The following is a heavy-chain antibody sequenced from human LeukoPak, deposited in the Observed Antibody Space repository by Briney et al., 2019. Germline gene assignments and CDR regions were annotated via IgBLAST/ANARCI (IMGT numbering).Heavy chain of an antibody. CDR2: IYHSGST. Sequence: PSETLSLTCAVSGYSISSGYYWGWIRQPPGKGLEWIGSIYHSGSTYYNPSLKSRVTISVDTSKNQFSLKLSSVTAADTAVYYCASPPSYSVSSFDYWGQGTLVTVSS. J-gene: IGHJ4*02. CDR1: GYSISSGYY. CDR3: ASPPSYSVSSFDY. V-gene: IGHV4-38-2*01. D-gene: IGHD2-21*01.